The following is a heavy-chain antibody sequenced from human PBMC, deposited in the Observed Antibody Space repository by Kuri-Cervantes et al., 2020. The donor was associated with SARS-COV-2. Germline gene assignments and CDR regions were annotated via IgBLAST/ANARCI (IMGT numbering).Heavy chain of an antibody. Sequence: GGSLRLSCAASGFTFSSYGMHWVRQAPGKGLEWVAFIRYDGSNKYYADSVKGRFTISRDNSKSTLYLQMNSLRAEDTAVYYCATGGVYDFWSGYYPFDYWGQGTLVTVSS. J-gene: IGHJ4*02. V-gene: IGHV3-30*02. CDR1: GFTFSSYG. D-gene: IGHD3-3*01. CDR2: IRYDGSNK. CDR3: ATGGVYDFWSGYYPFDY.